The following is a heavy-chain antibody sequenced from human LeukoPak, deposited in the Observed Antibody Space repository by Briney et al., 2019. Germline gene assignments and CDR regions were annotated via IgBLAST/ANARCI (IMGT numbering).Heavy chain of an antibody. Sequence: GGSLRLSCAASGFTFSSYSMNWVRQAPGKGLEWVSSISSSSSYIYYADSVKGRFTISRDNAKNSLYLQMNSLRAEDMAVYYCARVKLRFLEQFDYWGQGTLVTVSS. CDR1: GFTFSSYS. D-gene: IGHD3-3*01. J-gene: IGHJ4*02. CDR3: ARVKLRFLEQFDY. V-gene: IGHV3-21*01. CDR2: ISSSSSYI.